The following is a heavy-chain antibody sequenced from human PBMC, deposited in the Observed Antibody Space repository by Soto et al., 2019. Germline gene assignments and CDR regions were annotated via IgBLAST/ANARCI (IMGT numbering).Heavy chain of an antibody. D-gene: IGHD3-10*01. V-gene: IGHV3-23*01. J-gene: IGHJ4*02. Sequence: PGGSLRLSCAASGFTFSSYSMSWVRQAPGKGLEWVSGFRSGGDDDTTYYADSVRGRFTISRDNSKNTLFLQMNSLRAEDTAIYYCAKKVNSGSGSQFFDYRGQGTLVTVSS. CDR1: GFTFSSYS. CDR2: FRSGGDDDTT. CDR3: AKKVNSGSGSQFFDY.